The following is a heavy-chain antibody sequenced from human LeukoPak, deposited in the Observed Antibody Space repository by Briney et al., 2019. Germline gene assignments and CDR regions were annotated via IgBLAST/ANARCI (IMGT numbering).Heavy chain of an antibody. V-gene: IGHV5-51*01. D-gene: IGHD6-19*01. Sequence: GESLKISCKGSGYSFTSYWIGWVRQMPGKGLEWMGVIYPGDSDTRYSPSFPGQVTISADKSISTAYLQWSSLKASDTAMYYCARCRGHEIRSVDSSGWSYWYFDLWGRGTLVTVSS. CDR3: ARCRGHEIRSVDSSGWSYWYFDL. J-gene: IGHJ2*01. CDR2: IYPGDSDT. CDR1: GYSFTSYW.